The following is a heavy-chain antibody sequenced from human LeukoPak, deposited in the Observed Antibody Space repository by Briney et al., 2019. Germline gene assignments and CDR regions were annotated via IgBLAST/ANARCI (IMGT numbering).Heavy chain of an antibody. J-gene: IGHJ4*02. CDR3: ATRKLGNDY. D-gene: IGHD7-27*01. CDR1: GGSFSGYY. CDR2: INHSGST. V-gene: IGHV4-34*01. Sequence: KPSETLSLTCAVYGGSFSGYYWSWIRQPPGKGLEWIGEINHSGSTNYNPSLKSRVTISVDTSKNQFSLKLYSVTAADTAVYYCATRKLGNDYRGQGTLVTVSS.